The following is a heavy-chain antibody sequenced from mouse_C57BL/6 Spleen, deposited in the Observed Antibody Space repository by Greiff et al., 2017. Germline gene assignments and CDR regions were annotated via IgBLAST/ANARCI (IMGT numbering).Heavy chain of an antibody. CDR3: ARQLGGGFAY. J-gene: IGHJ3*01. V-gene: IGHV1-50*01. Sequence: QVQLQQPGAELVKPGASVKLSCKASGYTFTSYWMQWVKQRPGQGLEWIGEIDPSDSYTNYNQKFKGKATLTVDTSSSTAYMQLSSLTAEDSAVYYGARQLGGGFAYWGQGTLVTVSA. CDR1: GYTFTSYW. D-gene: IGHD4-1*02. CDR2: IDPSDSYT.